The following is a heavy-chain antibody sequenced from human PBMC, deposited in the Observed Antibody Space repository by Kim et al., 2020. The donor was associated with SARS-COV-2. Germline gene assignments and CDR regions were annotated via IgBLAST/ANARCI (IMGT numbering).Heavy chain of an antibody. Sequence: ASVKVSCKASGYTFTGYYMHWVRQAPGQGLEWMGWINPNSGGTNYAQKFQGRVTMTRDTSISTAYMELSRLRSDDTAVYYCARDPGYCSGGSCYSSAFDIWGQGTMVTVSS. J-gene: IGHJ3*02. CDR2: INPNSGGT. D-gene: IGHD2-15*01. V-gene: IGHV1-2*02. CDR1: GYTFTGYY. CDR3: ARDPGYCSGGSCYSSAFDI.